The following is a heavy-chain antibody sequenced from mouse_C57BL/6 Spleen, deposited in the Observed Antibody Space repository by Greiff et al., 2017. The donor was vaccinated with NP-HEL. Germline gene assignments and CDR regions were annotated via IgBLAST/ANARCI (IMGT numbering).Heavy chain of an antibody. CDR1: GFNIKDDY. V-gene: IGHV14-4*01. J-gene: IGHJ3*01. CDR2: IDPENGDT. CDR3: TTGLSFYGNPAWFAY. D-gene: IGHD2-10*01. Sequence: VQLQQSGAELVRPGASVKLSCTASGFNIKDDYMHWVKQRPEQGLEWIGWIDPENGDTEYASKFQGKATITADTSSNTAYLQLSSLTSEDTAVYYCTTGLSFYGNPAWFAYWGQGTLVTVSA.